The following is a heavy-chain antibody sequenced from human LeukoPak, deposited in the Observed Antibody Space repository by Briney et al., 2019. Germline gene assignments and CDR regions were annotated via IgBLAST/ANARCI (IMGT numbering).Heavy chain of an antibody. CDR3: ARESETSGWYDY. Sequence: TGRSLRLSCAAPGFIFDNYAIHWVRQAPGKGLEWVSLISGDGGSTFYADSVRGRFTISRDNTRKSLSLQMSSLRSEDTALYYCARESETSGWYDYWGQGTLVTVSS. J-gene: IGHJ4*02. V-gene: IGHV3-43*02. CDR2: ISGDGGST. CDR1: GFIFDNYA. D-gene: IGHD6-19*01.